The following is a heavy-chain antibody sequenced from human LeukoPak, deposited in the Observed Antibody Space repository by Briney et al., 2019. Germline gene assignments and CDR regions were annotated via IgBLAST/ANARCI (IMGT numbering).Heavy chain of an antibody. CDR1: GFTFSSYA. Sequence: GGSLRLSCAASGFTFSSYAMSWVRQAPGKGLEWVSAISGSGGSTYYADSVKGRFTISRDNSKNTLYLQMNSLRAEDTAVYFCARDLGTVTAAGFDYWGQGTLVTVSS. CDR2: ISGSGGST. CDR3: ARDLGTVTAAGFDY. J-gene: IGHJ4*02. V-gene: IGHV3-23*01. D-gene: IGHD4-17*01.